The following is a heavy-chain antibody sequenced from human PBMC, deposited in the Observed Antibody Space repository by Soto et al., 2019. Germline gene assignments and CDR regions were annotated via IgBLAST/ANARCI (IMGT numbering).Heavy chain of an antibody. V-gene: IGHV4-31*03. CDR2: IYYSGST. D-gene: IGHD7-27*01. Sequence: PSETLSLTCTVSGGSISSGGYYWSWIRQHPGKGLEWIGYIYYSGSTYYNPSLKSRVTISVDTSKNQFSLKLSSVTAADTAVYYCVRQDVQAWGRIDPWGQGALVTVSS. J-gene: IGHJ5*02. CDR1: GGSISSGGYY. CDR3: VRQDVQAWGRIDP.